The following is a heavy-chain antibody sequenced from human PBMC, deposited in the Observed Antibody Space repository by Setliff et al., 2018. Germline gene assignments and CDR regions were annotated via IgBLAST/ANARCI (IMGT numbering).Heavy chain of an antibody. V-gene: IGHV4-61*09. CDR3: VRALLWSGEGRFDP. Sequence: SETLSLTCTVSGGSLSADYYWSWIRQPAWKGLEWIGHVHPDGSTNYNPSLYSRLIISVDTSKNQFSLKLTSVTAADTAVYYCVRALLWSGEGRFDPWGQGTLVTVSS. CDR1: GGSLSADYY. CDR2: VHPDGST. J-gene: IGHJ5*02. D-gene: IGHD2-8*02.